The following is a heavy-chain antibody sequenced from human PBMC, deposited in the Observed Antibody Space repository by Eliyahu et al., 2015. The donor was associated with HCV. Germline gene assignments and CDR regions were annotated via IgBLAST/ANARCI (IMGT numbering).Heavy chain of an antibody. Sequence: QVLLQQSGPGLVKXSQTLSLXCXISGXXVSTGTGAWNWIRQSPSRGLEWLGRTYYRSKXYNDYAVSVKSRITINADTSKNQLSLQLSSVTPDDTAVYYCARCTWNDYLHGYGLDVWGQGTTVIVSS. CDR2: TYYRSKXYN. CDR3: ARCTWNDYLHGYGLDV. V-gene: IGHV6-1*01. J-gene: IGHJ6*02. CDR1: GXXVSTGTGA. D-gene: IGHD1-1*01.